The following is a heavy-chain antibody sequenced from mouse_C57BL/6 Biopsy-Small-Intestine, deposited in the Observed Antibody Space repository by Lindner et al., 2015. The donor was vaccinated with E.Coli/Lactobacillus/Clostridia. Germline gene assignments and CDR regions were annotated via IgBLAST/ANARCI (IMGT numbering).Heavy chain of an antibody. D-gene: IGHD1-1*01. V-gene: IGHV1-9*01. Sequence: VQLQESGAELMKPGASVKLSCKATGYTFTGYWMEWVQQRPGHGLEWIGEILPGSGSTSYNEKFKGKATFTADTSSNTAYMQLSSLTTEDSAIYYCARRFGSSWDYWGQGTTLTVSS. CDR2: ILPGSGST. CDR1: GYTFTGYW. J-gene: IGHJ2*01. CDR3: ARRFGSSWDY.